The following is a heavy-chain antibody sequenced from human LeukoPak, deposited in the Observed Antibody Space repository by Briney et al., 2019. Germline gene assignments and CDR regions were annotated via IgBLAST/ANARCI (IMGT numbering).Heavy chain of an antibody. CDR3: ARRDGNYDSSGYYLIGFDI. V-gene: IGHV5-51*01. CDR2: IYPADSKI. CDR1: GYSFTTYW. Sequence: GQSLKISCKGSGYSFTTYWIGWVRQMPGKGLEWMGIIYPADSKIIYSPSFQGQVTMSADKSTSTAYLQWSSLKASDTAMYYCARRDGNYDSSGYYLIGFDIWGQGTMVTVSS. D-gene: IGHD3-22*01. J-gene: IGHJ3*02.